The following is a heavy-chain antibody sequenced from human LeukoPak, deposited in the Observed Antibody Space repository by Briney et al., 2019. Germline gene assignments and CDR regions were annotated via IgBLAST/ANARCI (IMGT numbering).Heavy chain of an antibody. CDR3: ARGSLSGYEGAMDV. CDR1: GYTFSDYG. J-gene: IGHJ6*02. V-gene: IGHV1-18*01. CDR2: ISAYSGNT. Sequence: APVKVSCKASGYTFSDYGITWVRQAPGQGPEWMGWISAYSGNTNYGQKFQGRVTMTTDTSTTTAYMELGSLRSDDTALYFCARGSLSGYEGAMDVWGQGTTVTVSS. D-gene: IGHD5-12*01.